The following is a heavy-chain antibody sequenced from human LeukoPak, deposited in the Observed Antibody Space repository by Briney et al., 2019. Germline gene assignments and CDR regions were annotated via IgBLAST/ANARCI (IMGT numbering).Heavy chain of an antibody. CDR2: IRRKGYGGTT. Sequence: GGSLRLSCTASGFTFGDFSLSWVRQAPEKGLEWVGFIRRKGYGGTTEYAPSVKGRFIISRDDSKSTAYLQMNSLKTEDTAVYYCTRDHDFWSGPFDVWGKETTVTVSS. CDR3: TRDHDFWSGPFDV. D-gene: IGHD3-3*01. CDR1: GFTFGDFS. J-gene: IGHJ6*04. V-gene: IGHV3-49*04.